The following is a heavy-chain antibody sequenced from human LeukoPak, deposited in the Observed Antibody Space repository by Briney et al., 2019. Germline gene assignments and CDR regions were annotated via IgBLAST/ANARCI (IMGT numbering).Heavy chain of an antibody. J-gene: IGHJ4*02. CDR1: GGSISSHY. D-gene: IGHD5-24*01. Sequence: SETLSLTCTVSGGSISSHYWSWIRQPPGKGLEWIGYIYYSGSTNYNPSLKSRVTISVDTPKNQFSLKLSSVTAADTAVYYCARDAIRDGYKHWGQGTLVTVSS. V-gene: IGHV4-59*11. CDR2: IYYSGST. CDR3: ARDAIRDGYKH.